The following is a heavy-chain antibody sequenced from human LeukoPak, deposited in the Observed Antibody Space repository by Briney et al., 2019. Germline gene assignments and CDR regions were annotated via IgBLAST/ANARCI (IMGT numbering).Heavy chain of an antibody. CDR2: ICHSGST. V-gene: IGHV4-39*02. CDR1: AGSISSRNYC. CDR3: ARLRIVVVPAAMIWFDP. J-gene: IGHJ5*02. Sequence: PETLSLTCTVSAGSISSRNYCWGWFRQSPGKGLEWIAYICHSGSTYYNPPLKSRVTLSVDTSKNHFSLMLTSVSAADTAVYYCARLRIVVVPAAMIWFDPWGQGTLVTVSS. D-gene: IGHD2-2*01.